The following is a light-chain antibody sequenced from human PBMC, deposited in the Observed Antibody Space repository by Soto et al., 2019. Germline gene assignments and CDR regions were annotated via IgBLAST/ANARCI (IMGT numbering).Light chain of an antibody. CDR2: AAS. V-gene: IGKV1-27*01. J-gene: IGKJ5*01. Sequence: DIQMTQSPSSLSASVGDRVTITCRASQGISNFLAWYQQKPGKVPKLLISAASTLQSGVPSRFSGSGSGTDFTLTITSLQPEDVATYYCQKYSSVITFGQGTRLASK. CDR1: QGISNF. CDR3: QKYSSVIT.